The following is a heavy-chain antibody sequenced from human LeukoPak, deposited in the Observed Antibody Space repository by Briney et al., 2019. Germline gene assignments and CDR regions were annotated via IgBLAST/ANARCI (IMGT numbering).Heavy chain of an antibody. V-gene: IGHV4-34*01. J-gene: IGHJ4*02. CDR1: GGSFSGYY. D-gene: IGHD3-16*02. CDR2: INHSGST. CDR3: ARLRYYDYVWGSYRLYYQVFDY. Sequence: PSETLSLTCAVYGGSFSGYYWSWIRQPPGKGLEWIGEINHSGSTNYNPSLKSRVTISVDTSKNQFSLKLSSVTAADTAVYYCARLRYYDYVWGSYRLYYQVFDYWGQGTLVTVSS.